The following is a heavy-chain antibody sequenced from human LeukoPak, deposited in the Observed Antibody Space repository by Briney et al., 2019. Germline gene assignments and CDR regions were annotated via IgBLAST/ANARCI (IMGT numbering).Heavy chain of an antibody. J-gene: IGHJ4*02. Sequence: GGSLRLSCAASGFTFDDYAMHWVRQAPGKGLEWVALISWEGGTTYYADSVRGRFTISRDNSKNYLYLQMNSLRTEDTAFYYCTRDTDYGSATNYFDPWGQGTLVSVSS. V-gene: IGHV3-43*01. CDR2: ISWEGGTT. CDR3: TRDTDYGSATNYFDP. D-gene: IGHD3-10*01. CDR1: GFTFDDYA.